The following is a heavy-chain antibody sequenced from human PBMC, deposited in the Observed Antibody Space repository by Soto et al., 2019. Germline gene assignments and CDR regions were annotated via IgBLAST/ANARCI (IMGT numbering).Heavy chain of an antibody. Sequence: SETLSLTCTVSGGSISSYYWSWIRQPPGKGLEWIGYIYYSGSTNYNPSLKSRVTISVDTSKNQFSLKLSSVTAADTAVYYCARRDDYGDHFDYWGQGTLVTVSS. D-gene: IGHD4-17*01. V-gene: IGHV4-59*08. J-gene: IGHJ4*02. CDR1: GGSISSYY. CDR2: IYYSGST. CDR3: ARRDDYGDHFDY.